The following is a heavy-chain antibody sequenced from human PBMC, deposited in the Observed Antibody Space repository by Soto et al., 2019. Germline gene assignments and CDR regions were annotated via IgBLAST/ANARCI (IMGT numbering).Heavy chain of an antibody. CDR3: ARDPGGSYGAYYYYYYGMDV. J-gene: IGHJ6*02. Sequence: SETLCLTCTVSGGSIGSYDGSWIRQPPGKGLEWIGYIYYSGSTNYNPSLKSRVTISVDTSKNQFSLKLSSVTAADTAVYYCARDPGGSYGAYYYYYYGMDVWGQGTTVTVSS. CDR2: IYYSGST. V-gene: IGHV4-59*01. CDR1: GGSIGSYD. D-gene: IGHD1-26*01.